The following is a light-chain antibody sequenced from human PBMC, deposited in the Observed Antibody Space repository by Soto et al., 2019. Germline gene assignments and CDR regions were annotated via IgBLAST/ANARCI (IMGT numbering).Light chain of an antibody. CDR2: DVS. J-gene: IGLJ2*01. CDR3: CSYAGSYTPVV. Sequence: QSVLTQPRSVSGSPGQSVTISCTGTSSDVGGYNYVSWYQQHPGKAPKLMIYDVSKRPSGVPDRFSGSKSGNTASLTISGLQAEDEADYSCCSYAGSYTPVVFGGGTKVTVL. V-gene: IGLV2-11*01. CDR1: SSDVGGYNY.